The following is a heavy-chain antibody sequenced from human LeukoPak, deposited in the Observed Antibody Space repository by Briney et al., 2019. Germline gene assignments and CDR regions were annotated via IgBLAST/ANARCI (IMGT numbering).Heavy chain of an antibody. CDR1: GGSVSTTGYS. J-gene: IGHJ5*02. D-gene: IGHD6-13*01. CDR2: IYWDDDK. Sequence: TLSLTCTVSGGSVSTTGYSWGWIRQPPGKGLEWLALIYWDDDKRYSPSLKSRLTITKDTSKNQVVLTMTNMDPVDTATYYCAHKGTLIAAAGTRNWFDPWGQGTLVTVSS. V-gene: IGHV2-5*02. CDR3: AHKGTLIAAAGTRNWFDP.